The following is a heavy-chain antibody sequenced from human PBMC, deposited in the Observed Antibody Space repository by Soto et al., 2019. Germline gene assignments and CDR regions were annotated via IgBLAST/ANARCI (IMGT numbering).Heavy chain of an antibody. CDR1: GYIFSSHC. CDR2: INPGGGRT. Sequence: GASVKDSCMASGYIFSSHCIYWVRQAPGQGLQWMGIINPGGGRTAYAQKFQGRVTLTRDISTSTEYKELTSLTYDDTAGYYCARDVSGPGATYVMDVWGQGTTVTVSS. CDR3: ARDVSGPGATYVMDV. D-gene: IGHD2-2*01. J-gene: IGHJ6*02. V-gene: IGHV1-46*01.